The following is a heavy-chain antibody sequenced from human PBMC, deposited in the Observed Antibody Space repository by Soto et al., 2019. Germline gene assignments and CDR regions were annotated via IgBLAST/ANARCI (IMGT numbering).Heavy chain of an antibody. CDR1: GGTFSSYT. J-gene: IGHJ4*02. V-gene: IGHV1-69*02. Sequence: QVQLVQSGAEVKKPGSSVKVSCKASGGTFSSYTISWVRQAPGQGREWMGRIIPILGIANYAQKFQGRVTITADKSTSTAYMELSSLRSEDKAVYYCAMEYCSSTSCYRDYWGQGTLVTVSS. CDR2: IIPILGIA. CDR3: AMEYCSSTSCYRDY. D-gene: IGHD2-2*02.